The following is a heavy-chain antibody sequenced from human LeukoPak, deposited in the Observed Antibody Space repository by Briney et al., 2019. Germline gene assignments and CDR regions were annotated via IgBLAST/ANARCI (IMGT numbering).Heavy chain of an antibody. D-gene: IGHD6-13*01. Sequence: SGGSLRLSCAASGFTFSSYAMSWVRQAPGKGLECVSAISGSGGSTYYADYVTGRFTISRDKSKNTLYLQMNSLRAEDTAVYYCAKDKAAAGTIDYWGQGTLVTVS. CDR3: AKDKAAAGTIDY. CDR1: GFTFSSYA. CDR2: ISGSGGST. J-gene: IGHJ4*02. V-gene: IGHV3-23*01.